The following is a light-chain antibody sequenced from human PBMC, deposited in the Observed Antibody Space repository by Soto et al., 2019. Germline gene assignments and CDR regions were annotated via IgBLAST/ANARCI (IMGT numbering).Light chain of an antibody. CDR3: TSYVGSDIWV. Sequence: QSALTQPPSASGSPGQSVTISCTGTSSDVGAYKYVSWYQQYPGKAPKLMIYEVSKRPSGVPDRFSGSKSGNTASLTVSGLHAEEEADYYCTSYVGSDIWVFGGGTKLTVL. V-gene: IGLV2-8*01. CDR1: SSDVGAYKY. CDR2: EVS. J-gene: IGLJ3*02.